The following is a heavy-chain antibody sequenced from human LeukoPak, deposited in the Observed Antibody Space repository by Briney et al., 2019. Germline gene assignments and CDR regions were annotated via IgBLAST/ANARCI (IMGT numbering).Heavy chain of an antibody. J-gene: IGHJ5*02. CDR3: ARDFSSSGYYRFDP. CDR2: INPNSGGT. V-gene: IGHV1-2*06. CDR1: GYTFTGYY. D-gene: IGHD3-22*01. Sequence: ASVKVSCKASGYTFTGYYMHWVRQAPGQGLEWMGRINPNSGGTNYAQKFQGRVTMTRDTSISTAYMELSRLRSDDTAVYYCARDFSSSGYYRFDPRGQGTLVTVSS.